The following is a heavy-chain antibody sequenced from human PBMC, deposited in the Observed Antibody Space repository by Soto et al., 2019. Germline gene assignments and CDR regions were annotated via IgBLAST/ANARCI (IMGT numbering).Heavy chain of an antibody. CDR1: GGSISSYY. CDR3: ARALVVPAAIKPSWFDP. J-gene: IGHJ5*02. D-gene: IGHD2-2*02. V-gene: IGHV4-59*01. Sequence: SETLSLTCTVSGGSISSYYWSWIRQPPGKGLEWIGYIYYSGSTNYNPSLKSRVTISVDTSKNQFSLKLSSVTAADTAVYYCARALVVPAAIKPSWFDPWGQGTLVTVSS. CDR2: IYYSGST.